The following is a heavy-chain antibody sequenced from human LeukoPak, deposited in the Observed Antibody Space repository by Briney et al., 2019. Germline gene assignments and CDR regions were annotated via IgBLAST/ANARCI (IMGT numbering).Heavy chain of an antibody. Sequence: PGGSLRLSCAASEFTFSSYAMSWVRQAPGKGLEWVSAISGSGGSTYYADSVKGRFTISRDNSKNTLYLQMNSLRAEDTAVYYCAKEKYGTDVGEDAFDIWGQGTMVTVSS. CDR1: EFTFSSYA. V-gene: IGHV3-23*01. CDR2: ISGSGGST. J-gene: IGHJ3*02. D-gene: IGHD4-17*01. CDR3: AKEKYGTDVGEDAFDI.